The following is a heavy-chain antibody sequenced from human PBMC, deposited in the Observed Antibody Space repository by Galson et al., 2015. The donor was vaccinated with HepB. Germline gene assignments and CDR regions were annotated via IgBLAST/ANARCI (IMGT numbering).Heavy chain of an antibody. D-gene: IGHD2-15*01. CDR1: GFTFSSYS. J-gene: IGHJ4*02. CDR3: ARNFGYCSGGSCYPVFDY. Sequence: SLRLSCAASGFTFSSYSMNWVRQAPGKGLEWVSSISSSSSYIYYADSVKGRFTISRDNAKNSLYLQMNSLRAEDTAVYYCARNFGYCSGGSCYPVFDYWGQGTLVTVSS. V-gene: IGHV3-21*01. CDR2: ISSSSSYI.